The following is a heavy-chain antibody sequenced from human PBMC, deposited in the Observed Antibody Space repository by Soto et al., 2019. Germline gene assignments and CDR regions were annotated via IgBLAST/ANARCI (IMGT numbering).Heavy chain of an antibody. CDR2: INPSGGTT. J-gene: IGHJ4*02. D-gene: IGHD3-22*01. Sequence: ASVKVSCKASGYTFTNYYMHWVRQAPGQGLEWMGIINPSGGTTSYAQKFQGRVTMTRDTSTSTVYMELSSLRSEDTAVYYCARGTNRYYYECSGYFNDFWGQGTLVTGSS. CDR3: ARGTNRYYYECSGYFNDF. V-gene: IGHV1-46*01. CDR1: GYTFTNYY.